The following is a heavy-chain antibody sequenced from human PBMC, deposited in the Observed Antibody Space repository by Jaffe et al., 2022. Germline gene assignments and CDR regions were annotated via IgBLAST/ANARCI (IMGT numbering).Heavy chain of an antibody. Sequence: QMQLVQSGPEVKKPGTSVKVSCKASGFTFTSSAMQWVRQARGQRLEWIGWIVVGSGNTNYAQKFQERVTITRDMSTSTAYMELSSLRSEDTAVYYCAAGSYSGSYNTPLDAFDIWGQGTMVTVSS. CDR1: GFTFTSSA. J-gene: IGHJ3*02. CDR3: AAGSYSGSYNTPLDAFDI. D-gene: IGHD1-26*01. CDR2: IVVGSGNT. V-gene: IGHV1-58*02.